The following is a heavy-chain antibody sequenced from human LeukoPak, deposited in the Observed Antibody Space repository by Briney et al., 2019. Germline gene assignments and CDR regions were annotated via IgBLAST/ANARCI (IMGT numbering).Heavy chain of an antibody. CDR3: ARGSSSDPGLDY. J-gene: IGHJ4*02. Sequence: PGGSLRLSCAASGFTFSSYWMTWVRQAPGKGLEWVANIKQDGSEKYYVDTVKGRFTISRDNAKNSLYLQMISLRAEDTAVYYCARGSSSDPGLDYWGKGTLVTVSS. CDR1: GFTFSSYW. CDR2: IKQDGSEK. V-gene: IGHV3-7*01. D-gene: IGHD6-6*01.